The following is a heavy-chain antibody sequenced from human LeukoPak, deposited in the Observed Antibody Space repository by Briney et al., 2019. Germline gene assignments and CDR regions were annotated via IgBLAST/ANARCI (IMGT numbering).Heavy chain of an antibody. V-gene: IGHV1-8*03. CDR2: MNPNSGNT. J-gene: IGHJ4*02. Sequence: ASVKVSCKASGYTFTSYDINWVRQATGQGLEWMGWMNPNSGNTGYAQKFQGGVTITRNTSISTAYMELSSLRSEDTAVYYCARGGYSYGSYYYGSGSYNYWGQGTLVTVSS. D-gene: IGHD3-10*01. CDR1: GYTFTSYD. CDR3: ARGGYSYGSYYYGSGSYNY.